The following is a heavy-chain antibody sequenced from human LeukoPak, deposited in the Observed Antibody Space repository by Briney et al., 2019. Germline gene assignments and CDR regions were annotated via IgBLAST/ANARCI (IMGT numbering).Heavy chain of an antibody. CDR1: GGSISSYY. CDR2: IYYSGST. V-gene: IGHV4-59*08. D-gene: IGHD3-22*01. Sequence: SETLSLTCTVSGGSISSYYWSWIRQPPGKGLEWIGYIYYSGSTNYNPSLKSRVTISVDTSKNQFSLKLSSVTAADTAVYYCARQGYDSSGYYVYFDRWGQGTLVTVSS. J-gene: IGHJ4*02. CDR3: ARQGYDSSGYYVYFDR.